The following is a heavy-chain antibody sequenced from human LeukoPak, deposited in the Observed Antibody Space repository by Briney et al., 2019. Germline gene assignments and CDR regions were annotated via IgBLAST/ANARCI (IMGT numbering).Heavy chain of an antibody. Sequence: GASVKASCKVSGYTLTELSMHWVRQAPGKGLEWMGGFDPEDGETIYAQKFQGRVTMTEDTSTDTAYMELSSLRSEDTAVYYCATDTLSTMVFDYWGQGTLVTVSS. CDR2: FDPEDGET. CDR3: ATDTLSTMVFDY. V-gene: IGHV1-24*01. CDR1: GYTLTELS. D-gene: IGHD3-10*01. J-gene: IGHJ4*02.